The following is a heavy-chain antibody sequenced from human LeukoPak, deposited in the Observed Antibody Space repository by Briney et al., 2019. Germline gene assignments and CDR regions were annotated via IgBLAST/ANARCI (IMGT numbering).Heavy chain of an antibody. CDR1: GGSLSNYY. CDR3: ARGSGSDFDY. Sequence: PSETLSLTCTVSGGSLSNYYWNWIRQPPGKGLEWIGYIYYIESTSYNPSLKSRVTISVDTSKNQFSLKLSSVTAADTAAYYCARGSGSDFDYWGQGTLVTVSS. J-gene: IGHJ4*02. D-gene: IGHD3-10*01. CDR2: IYYIEST. V-gene: IGHV4-59*01.